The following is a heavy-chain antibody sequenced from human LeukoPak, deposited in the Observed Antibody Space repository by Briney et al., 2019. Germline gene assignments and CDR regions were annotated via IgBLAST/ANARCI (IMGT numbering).Heavy chain of an antibody. J-gene: IGHJ4*02. CDR2: ISSSSSYI. V-gene: IGHV3-21*01. CDR1: GFTFSSYS. D-gene: IGHD5-12*01. Sequence: GRSLRLSCAASGFTFSSYSMNWVRQAPGKGLEWVSSISSSSSYIYYADSVKGRFTISRDNAKNSLYLQMNSLRAEDTAVYYCARDLRMATRSFDYWGQGTLVTVSS. CDR3: ARDLRMATRSFDY.